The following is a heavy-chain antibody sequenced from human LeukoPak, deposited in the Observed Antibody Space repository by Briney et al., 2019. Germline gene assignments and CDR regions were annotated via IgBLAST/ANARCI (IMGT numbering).Heavy chain of an antibody. V-gene: IGHV3-53*01. CDR1: GYSVRSNY. CDR3: AKDRLRGYSYGLSDY. D-gene: IGHD5-18*01. Sequence: GRSLRLSCAASGYSVRSNYMCWVPQAPGKGLEWVSVIYSGERTYYADSVKGRFTISRDNSKNTLYLQMNSLRAEDTAVYYCAKDRLRGYSYGLSDYWGQGTLVTVSS. CDR2: IYSGERT. J-gene: IGHJ4*02.